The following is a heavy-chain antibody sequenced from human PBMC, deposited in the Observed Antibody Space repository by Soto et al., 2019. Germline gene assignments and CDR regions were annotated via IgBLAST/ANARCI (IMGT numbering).Heavy chain of an antibody. CDR3: ATPRGATGNLFDY. CDR2: ISFDGSET. D-gene: IGHD1-26*01. CDR1: GFTFRSYS. J-gene: IGHJ4*02. Sequence: VQLVESGGGVVLPGRSLRLSCVASGFTFRSYSMHWVRQAPGKGLEWVAVISFDGSETFYRDSVRGRFTVSRDNPKNTLYLQMDRVTAEDTAIYYCATPRGATGNLFDYWGQGT. V-gene: IGHV3-30-3*01.